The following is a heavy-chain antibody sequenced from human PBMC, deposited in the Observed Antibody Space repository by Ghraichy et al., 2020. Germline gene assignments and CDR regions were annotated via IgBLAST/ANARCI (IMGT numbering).Heavy chain of an antibody. CDR1: GFTFSSYW. CDR2: INSDGSST. V-gene: IGHV3-74*01. J-gene: IGHJ6*02. CDR3: ARDQSSGWYGGAEGYYYYYGMDV. Sequence: GGSLRLSCAASGFTFSSYWMHWVRQAPGKGLVWVSRINSDGSSTSYADSVKGRFTISRDNAKNTLYLQMNSLRAEDTAVYYCARDQSSGWYGGAEGYYYYYGMDVWGQGTTVTVSS. D-gene: IGHD6-19*01.